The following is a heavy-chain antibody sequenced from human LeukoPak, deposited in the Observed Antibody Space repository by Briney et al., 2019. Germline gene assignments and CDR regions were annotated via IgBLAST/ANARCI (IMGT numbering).Heavy chain of an antibody. J-gene: IGHJ4*02. Sequence: SETLSLTCTVSGGSISSGDYFWTWIRQPPGKGLEWIGYLYYSGSTYYNPSLESRVTILVDTSKNQFSLRLSFVTAADTAVYYCARESPYIYSGYDRPFESWGQGTLVTVSS. CDR1: GGSISSGDYF. D-gene: IGHD5-12*01. CDR3: ARESPYIYSGYDRPFES. V-gene: IGHV4-30-4*01. CDR2: LYYSGST.